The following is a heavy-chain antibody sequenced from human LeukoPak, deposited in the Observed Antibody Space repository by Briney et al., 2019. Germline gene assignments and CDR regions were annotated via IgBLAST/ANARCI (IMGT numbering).Heavy chain of an antibody. CDR1: GYTLTELS. CDR3: ATASPRSGSYVPFDY. D-gene: IGHD3-10*01. J-gene: IGHJ4*02. V-gene: IGHV1-24*01. Sequence: ASVKVSCKVSGYTLTELSMHWVRQAPGKGLAWMGGLDPEDGETIYAQKFQGRVTMTEDTSTDTAYMELSSLRSEDTAVYYCATASPRSGSYVPFDYWGQGTLVTVSS. CDR2: LDPEDGET.